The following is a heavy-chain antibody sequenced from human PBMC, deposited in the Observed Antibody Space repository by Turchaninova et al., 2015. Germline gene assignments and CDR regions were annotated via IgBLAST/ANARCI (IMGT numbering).Heavy chain of an antibody. CDR1: GFTFSSYA. CDR2: ISGSGGTS. Sequence: EVQLVESGGGLVQPGGSLRLSCAASGFTFSSYAMSWVRQAPGKGLVWVSTISGSGGTSYFEDYVKGRLTISIDNSKNTMYLQMNSRRAEDTAVYYCAKVPPAPGYSSNWYCYFDPWGQGTLVTVSS. V-gene: IGHV3-23*04. D-gene: IGHD6-13*01. J-gene: IGHJ5*02. CDR3: AKVPPAPGYSSNWYCYFDP.